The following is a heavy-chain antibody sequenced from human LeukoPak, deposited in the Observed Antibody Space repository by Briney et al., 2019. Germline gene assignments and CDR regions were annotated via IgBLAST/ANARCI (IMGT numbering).Heavy chain of an antibody. CDR3: ARDRSGAFDI. Sequence: SETLSLTCTVSGGSISSGSYYWSWIRQPAGKGLEWIGRIYTSGSTNYNPSPKSRVTISVDTSKNQFSLKLSSVTAADTAVYYCARDRSGAFDIWGQGTMVTVSS. CDR1: GGSISSGSYY. V-gene: IGHV4-61*02. D-gene: IGHD3-10*01. CDR2: IYTSGST. J-gene: IGHJ3*02.